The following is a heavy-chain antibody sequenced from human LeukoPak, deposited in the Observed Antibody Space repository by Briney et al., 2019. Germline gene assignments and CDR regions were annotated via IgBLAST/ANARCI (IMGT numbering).Heavy chain of an antibody. D-gene: IGHD5-24*01. CDR2: IYTSGST. V-gene: IGHV4-61*09. CDR1: GGSISSGSYY. Sequence: SETLSLTCTVSGGSISSGSYYWSWIRQPAGKGLEWIGHIYTSGSTNYNPSLKSRVTISVDTSKNQFSLKLSSVTAADTAVYYCARERDGYNYYYYYYTDVWGKGTTVTISS. J-gene: IGHJ6*03. CDR3: ARERDGYNYYYYYYTDV.